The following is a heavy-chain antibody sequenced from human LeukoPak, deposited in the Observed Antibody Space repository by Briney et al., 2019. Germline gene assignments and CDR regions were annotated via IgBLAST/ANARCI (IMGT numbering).Heavy chain of an antibody. V-gene: IGHV3-30*18. CDR2: ISYEGSNK. D-gene: IGHD3-3*01. Sequence: GGSLRLSCAASGFTFSSYGMHWVRQAPGKGLEWVAVISYEGSNKYYADSVKGRFTISRDNSKNTLYLQMNSLRAEDTAVYYCAKKGGDFWSGYPYPFDYWGQGTLVTVSS. CDR3: AKKGGDFWSGYPYPFDY. J-gene: IGHJ4*02. CDR1: GFTFSSYG.